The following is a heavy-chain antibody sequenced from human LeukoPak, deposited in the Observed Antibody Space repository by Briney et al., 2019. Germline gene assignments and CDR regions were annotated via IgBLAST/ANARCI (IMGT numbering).Heavy chain of an antibody. Sequence: PGGSLRLSCEASGFTFRYYAMGWVRQAPGKGLEWVSVIGGAGDRIYYAESVRGRFTISRDGSTNTLYLQMNDLRVEDTAVYYCTKAGGNSGYQYYFDNWGPGILVTVSS. D-gene: IGHD5-12*01. V-gene: IGHV3-23*01. CDR3: TKAGGNSGYQYYFDN. CDR1: GFTFRYYA. CDR2: IGGAGDRI. J-gene: IGHJ4*02.